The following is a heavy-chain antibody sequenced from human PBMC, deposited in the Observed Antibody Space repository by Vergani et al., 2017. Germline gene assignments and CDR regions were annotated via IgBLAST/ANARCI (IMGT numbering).Heavy chain of an antibody. CDR1: GYTFTSYY. J-gene: IGHJ4*02. CDR2: INAGNGNT. V-gene: IGHV1-3*01. D-gene: IGHD6-19*01. CDR3: ASESSGWSQDLDY. Sequence: QVQLVQSGAEVKKPGASVKVSCNASGYTFTSYYMHWVRQAPGQGLEWVGWINAGNGNTKYSQKFQGRVTITRDSSASTAYMELSSLRSEETAVDYCASESSGWSQDLDYWGQGTLVTVSS.